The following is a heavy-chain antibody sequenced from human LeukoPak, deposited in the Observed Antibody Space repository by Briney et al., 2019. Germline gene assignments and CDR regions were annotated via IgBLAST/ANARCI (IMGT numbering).Heavy chain of an antibody. Sequence: ASVKVSCKASGYTFTSYGISWVRQAPGQGLEWMGWINPNSGGTNYAQKFQGRVTMTRDTSISTAYMELSRLRSDDTAVYYCARGGEQWLVRYWFDPWGQGTLVTVSS. CDR2: INPNSGGT. CDR3: ARGGEQWLVRYWFDP. J-gene: IGHJ5*02. D-gene: IGHD6-19*01. V-gene: IGHV1-2*02. CDR1: GYTFTSYG.